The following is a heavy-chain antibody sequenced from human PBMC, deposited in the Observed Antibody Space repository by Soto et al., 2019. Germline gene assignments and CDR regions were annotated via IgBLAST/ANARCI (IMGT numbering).Heavy chain of an antibody. J-gene: IGHJ6*02. CDR3: ARDRMVRGVPYYYYGMDV. V-gene: IGHV3-7*03. D-gene: IGHD3-10*01. CDR2: IKQDGSEK. Sequence: LRLSCAASGFTFSSYWMSWVRQAPGKGLEWVANIKQDGSEKYYVDSVKGRFTISRDNAKNSLYLQMNSLRAEDTAVYYCARDRMVRGVPYYYYGMDVWGQGTTVTVSS. CDR1: GFTFSSYW.